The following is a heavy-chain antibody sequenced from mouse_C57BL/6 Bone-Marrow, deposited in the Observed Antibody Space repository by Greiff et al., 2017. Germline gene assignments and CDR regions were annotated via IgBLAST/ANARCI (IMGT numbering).Heavy chain of an antibody. Sequence: EVKLEESGGGLVQPKGSLKLSCAASGFSFNTYAMNWVRQAPGKGLEWVARIRSKSNNYATYYADSVKDRFTISRDDSESMLYLQMNNLKTEDTAMYYCVRLLRNYAMDYWGQGTSVTVSS. V-gene: IGHV10-1*01. CDR2: IRSKSNNYAT. CDR1: GFSFNTYA. CDR3: VRLLRNYAMDY. D-gene: IGHD1-1*01. J-gene: IGHJ4*01.